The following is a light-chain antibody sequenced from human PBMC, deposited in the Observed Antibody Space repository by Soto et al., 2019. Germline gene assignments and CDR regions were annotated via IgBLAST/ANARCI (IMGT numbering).Light chain of an antibody. Sequence: QSVLTQPHAASGTPGQRVTISCSGGSSSIGINTLNWYQQLPGTAPRVLSHTANERPSGVPDRFSGSKSGSSASLAINVLQSGDEADYYGGAWDESLNGYVVGTGTKVTVL. J-gene: IGLJ1*01. V-gene: IGLV1-44*01. CDR3: GAWDESLNGYV. CDR1: SSSIGINT. CDR2: TAN.